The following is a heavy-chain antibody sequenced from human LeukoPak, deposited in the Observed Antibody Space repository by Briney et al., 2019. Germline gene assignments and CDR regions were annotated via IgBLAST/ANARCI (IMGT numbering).Heavy chain of an antibody. D-gene: IGHD1-26*01. CDR2: ICGSGDST. Sequence: SVGSLRLSCAPSGFTFSSSAMSCVPQTPEQGLECVSPICGSGDSTYYTDSAKGRFTISRDNSKNTLNLQMNSLRAEDTAIYFCARYTHSTGGSQYSSDYWGQGTLVTVSS. CDR1: GFTFSSSA. J-gene: IGHJ4*02. V-gene: IGHV3-23*01. CDR3: ARYTHSTGGSQYSSDY.